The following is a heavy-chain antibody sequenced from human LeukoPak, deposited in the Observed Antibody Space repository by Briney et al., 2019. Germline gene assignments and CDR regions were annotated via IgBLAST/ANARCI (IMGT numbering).Heavy chain of an antibody. Sequence: ASVKVSCKASGYTFTGYYVHWVRQAPGQGLEWMGWINPNSGGTNYAQKFQGRVTMTRDTSISTAYMELSRLRSDDTAVYYCARASSISSGWFQSQLYYFDYWGQGTLVTVSS. V-gene: IGHV1-2*02. CDR3: ARASSISSGWFQSQLYYFDY. CDR2: INPNSGGT. D-gene: IGHD6-19*01. CDR1: GYTFTGYY. J-gene: IGHJ4*02.